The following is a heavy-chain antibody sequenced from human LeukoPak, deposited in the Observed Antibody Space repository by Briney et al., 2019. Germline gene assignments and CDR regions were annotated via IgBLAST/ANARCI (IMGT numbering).Heavy chain of an antibody. J-gene: IGHJ6*02. CDR1: GGSFSGYY. Sequence: SETLSLTCAVYGGSFSGYYWSWIRQPPGKGLEWIGEINHSGSTNYNPSLKSRVTISVDTSKNQFSLKLRSVTAADTAVYYCARDRIFMSPLYYYGMDVWGQGTTVTVSS. CDR3: ARDRIFMSPLYYYGMDV. V-gene: IGHV4-34*01. CDR2: INHSGST. D-gene: IGHD3-3*02.